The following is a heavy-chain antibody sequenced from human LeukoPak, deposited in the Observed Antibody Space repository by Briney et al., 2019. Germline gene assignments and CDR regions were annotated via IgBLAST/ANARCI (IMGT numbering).Heavy chain of an antibody. J-gene: IGHJ4*02. CDR1: GFTFSRYW. D-gene: IGHD3-22*01. Sequence: GGSLRLSCAASGFTFSRYWMSWVRQVPRKGLEWVTNIKQDGSEKYYVDSVKGRFTISRDNAKNSLYLQMNSLRAEDTAVYYCARDKGDYDTSGSLFVFGGQGTLVTVSS. V-gene: IGHV3-7*03. CDR3: ARDKGDYDTSGSLFVF. CDR2: IKQDGSEK.